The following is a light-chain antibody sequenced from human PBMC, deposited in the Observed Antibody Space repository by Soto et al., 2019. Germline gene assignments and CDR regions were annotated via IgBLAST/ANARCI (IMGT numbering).Light chain of an antibody. V-gene: IGKV1-17*01. CDR1: HSIVTY. Sequence: DIQMTQSPSSLSASVGDRVTITCRASHSIVTYLNWYLQKPGKAPKFLIYYLSNFEIGVPSRFSGSGSGTEFTLTISSLQPEDFATYYCLQQNNYPRTFGQGTKVDIK. CDR3: LQQNNYPRT. CDR2: YLS. J-gene: IGKJ2*01.